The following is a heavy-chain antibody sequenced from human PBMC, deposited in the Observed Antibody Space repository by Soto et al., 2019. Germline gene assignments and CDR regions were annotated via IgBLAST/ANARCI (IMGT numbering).Heavy chain of an antibody. CDR1: GFTFSDYW. CDR2: IKEDGSQK. D-gene: IGHD2-2*01. V-gene: IGHV3-7*05. Sequence: EVQLVESGGGLVQPGGSLRLSCVASGFTFSDYWMTWVRQAPGKGLEWVANIKEDGSQKYYVDSVKGRFTISRDNAANSLYLQLKYLGAEDTAVYYCATYCSSPSCRSYWGQGTLVTVSS. CDR3: ATYCSSPSCRSY. J-gene: IGHJ1*01.